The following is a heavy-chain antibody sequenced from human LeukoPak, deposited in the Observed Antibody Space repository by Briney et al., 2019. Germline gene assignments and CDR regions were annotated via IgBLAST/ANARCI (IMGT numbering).Heavy chain of an antibody. CDR2: IKSKTDGGTT. D-gene: IGHD6-19*01. CDR3: TTDVHSESQSSGFDY. V-gene: IGHV3-15*01. J-gene: IGHJ4*02. CDR1: GFIFSNHT. Sequence: GGSLRLSCAASGFIFSNHTMNWVRQAPGKGLEWVGRIKSKTDGGTTDYAAPVKGRFTISRDDSKNTLYLQMNSLKTEDTAVYYCTTDVHSESQSSGFDYWGQGTLVTVSS.